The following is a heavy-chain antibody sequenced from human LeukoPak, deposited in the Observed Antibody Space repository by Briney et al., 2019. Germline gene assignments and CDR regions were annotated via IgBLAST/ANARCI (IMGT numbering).Heavy chain of an antibody. D-gene: IGHD2-8*01. CDR2: INYSGST. J-gene: IGHJ6*03. Sequence: SETLSLTCTVSGGSISSSDYYWGWIRQPPGKGLEWIVSINYSGSTYYNPSLKSRVTISINKSKNQFSLKLSSVTAADTAVYYCARANWNYYYYYMDVWGKGTTVTVSS. CDR3: ARANWNYYYYYMDV. CDR1: GGSISSSDYY. V-gene: IGHV4-39*07.